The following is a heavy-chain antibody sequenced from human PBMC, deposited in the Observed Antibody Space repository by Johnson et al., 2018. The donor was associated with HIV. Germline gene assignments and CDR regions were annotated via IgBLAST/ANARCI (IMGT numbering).Heavy chain of an antibody. CDR1: RFTFSSYG. V-gene: IGHV3-30*02. D-gene: IGHD2/OR15-2a*01. CDR2: RRYDGSNK. Sequence: QVHLVESGGGVVQPGGSLRLSCEAPRFTFSSYGMHWVRQAPGKGLEWVAFRRYDGSNKYYADPVKGRFTISRDHSKDTLFLQMNSLRAEDTAVYFWAKDFSTFHDGFDIWGQGTMVTVSS. J-gene: IGHJ3*02. CDR3: AKDFSTFHDGFDI.